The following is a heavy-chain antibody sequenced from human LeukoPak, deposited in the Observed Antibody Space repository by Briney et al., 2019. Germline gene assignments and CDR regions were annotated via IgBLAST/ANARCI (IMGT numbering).Heavy chain of an antibody. D-gene: IGHD5-24*01. V-gene: IGHV3-7*01. Sequence: GGALRLSCADPGFTFSSHWMNWVRQAPGKGLEWVANIKQDGSEKYYVDSVKGRFTISRDNAKNSLYLQMNSLRAEDTAVYYCASGSGWVQIYWGQGILVTVSS. CDR2: IKQDGSEK. CDR1: GFTFSSHW. CDR3: ASGSGWVQIY. J-gene: IGHJ4*02.